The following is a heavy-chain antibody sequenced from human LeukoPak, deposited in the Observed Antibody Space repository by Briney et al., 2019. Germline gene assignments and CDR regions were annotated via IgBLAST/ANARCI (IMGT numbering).Heavy chain of an antibody. CDR2: ISAYNGNT. J-gene: IGHJ4*02. CDR3: AAGDHYYFDY. D-gene: IGHD7-27*01. CDR1: GGTFSSYA. Sequence: GASVKVSCKASGGTFSSYAISWVRQAPGQGLEWMGWISAYNGNTNYAQKLQGRVTMTTDTSTSTAYMELRSLRSDDTAVYYCAAGDHYYFDYWGQGTLVTVSS. V-gene: IGHV1-18*01.